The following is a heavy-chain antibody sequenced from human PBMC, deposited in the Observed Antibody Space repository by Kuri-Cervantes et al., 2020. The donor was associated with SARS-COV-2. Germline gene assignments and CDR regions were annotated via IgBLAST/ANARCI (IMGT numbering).Heavy chain of an antibody. V-gene: IGHV1-18*04. CDR1: GYTFTSYG. D-gene: IGHD5-24*01. CDR3: ARGPWLQLESGGGYY. J-gene: IGHJ4*02. CDR2: ISGFNGHT. Sequence: ASVKVSCKASGYTFTSYGISWVRQAPGQGLEWMGRISGFNGHTKYAEKLQGRVTMTTDTSTSTAYMELRSLTSDDAAVYFCARGPWLQLESGGGYYWGQGTLVTVSS.